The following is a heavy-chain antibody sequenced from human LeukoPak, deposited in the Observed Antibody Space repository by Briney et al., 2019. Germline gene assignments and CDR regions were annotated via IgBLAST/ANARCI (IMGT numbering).Heavy chain of an antibody. Sequence: PSETLSLTCTVSGGSISGYYWSWIRHPPGKGLEWIGYTYYSGSTNHNPSLKSRVTMSVDTSKNHFSLRLSSVTAADTAVYYCARHRIGSYSLDSWGQGILVIVSS. CDR2: TYYSGST. V-gene: IGHV4-59*08. J-gene: IGHJ4*02. CDR3: ARHRIGSYSLDS. CDR1: GGSISGYY. D-gene: IGHD1-26*01.